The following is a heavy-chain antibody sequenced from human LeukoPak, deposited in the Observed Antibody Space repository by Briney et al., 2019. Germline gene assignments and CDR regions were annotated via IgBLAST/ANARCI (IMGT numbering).Heavy chain of an antibody. D-gene: IGHD5-24*01. CDR3: TTYGRDGYKGYY. Sequence: GGSLRLSCAASGFSFSSYAMTWVRQAPGKGLEWVSAIGGSGAGTYYADSVKGRFTISRDNAKNSVYLQMNSLRATDTVVYYCTTYGRDGYKGYYWGQGALVTVSS. J-gene: IGHJ4*02. CDR1: GFSFSSYA. V-gene: IGHV3-23*01. CDR2: IGGSGAGT.